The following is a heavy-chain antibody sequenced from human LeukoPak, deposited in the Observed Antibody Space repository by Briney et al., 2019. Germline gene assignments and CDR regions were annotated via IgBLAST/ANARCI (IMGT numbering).Heavy chain of an antibody. CDR2: IKQDGSEK. V-gene: IGHV3-7*04. CDR3: ARVHYDSSGYYFGWFDP. D-gene: IGHD3-22*01. CDR1: GFTFSSYW. J-gene: IGHJ5*02. Sequence: PGGSLRLSCAASGFTFSSYWMSWVRQAPGKGLEWVANIKQDGSEKYYVDSVKGRFTISRDNAKNSLYLQMNSLRAEDTAVYYCARVHYDSSGYYFGWFDPWGQGTLVTVSS.